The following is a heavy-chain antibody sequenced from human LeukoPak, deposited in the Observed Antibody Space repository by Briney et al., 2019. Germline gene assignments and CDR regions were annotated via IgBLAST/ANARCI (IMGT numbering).Heavy chain of an antibody. D-gene: IGHD1-26*01. CDR1: GFTFSSYS. CDR3: ASDPGAIRGGSYYDP. V-gene: IGHV3-21*01. CDR2: ISSSSSYI. Sequence: GGSLRLSCAASGFTFSSYSMNWVRQAPGKGLEWVSSISSSSSYIYYADSVKGRFTISRDNAKNSLYLQMNSLGAEDTAVYYCASDPGAIRGGSYYDPWGQGTLVTVSS. J-gene: IGHJ5*02.